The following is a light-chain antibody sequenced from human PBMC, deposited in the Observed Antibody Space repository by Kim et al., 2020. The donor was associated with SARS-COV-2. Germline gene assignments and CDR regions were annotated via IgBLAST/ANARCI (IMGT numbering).Light chain of an antibody. CDR2: GAF. CDR1: QSVTSSY. CDR3: HQYGSSPQT. Sequence: YPGERAPPSCRANQSVTSSYLAWYQQKPGQSPRLLIYGAFSRATGIPDRFSGSGSGTDFTLTISRLEPEDFAVYHCHQYGSSPQTFGQGTKLEI. V-gene: IGKV3-20*01. J-gene: IGKJ2*01.